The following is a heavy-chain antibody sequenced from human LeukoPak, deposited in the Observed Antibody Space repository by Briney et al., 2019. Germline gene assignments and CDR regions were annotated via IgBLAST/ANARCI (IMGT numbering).Heavy chain of an antibody. CDR1: GFTFSTYS. D-gene: IGHD5-24*01. J-gene: IGHJ4*02. CDR3: ARFPPRDGYNLYYFDY. V-gene: IGHV3-21*05. Sequence: PGGSLRLSCAASGFTFSTYSMNWVRQAPGKGLEWVSYISGSGDTYYADSVKGRFTISRDNAKNSLSLQMNSLRAEDTAVYYCARFPPRDGYNLYYFDYWGQGTLVTVSS. CDR2: ISGSGDT.